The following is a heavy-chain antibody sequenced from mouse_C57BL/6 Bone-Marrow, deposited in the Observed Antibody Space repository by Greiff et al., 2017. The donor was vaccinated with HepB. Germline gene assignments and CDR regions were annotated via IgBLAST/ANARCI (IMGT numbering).Heavy chain of an antibody. V-gene: IGHV1-82*01. J-gene: IGHJ1*03. CDR2: IYPGDGDT. Sequence: VQLQQSGPELVKPGASVKISCKASGYAFSSSWMNWVKQRPVKGLEWIGRIYPGDGDTNYNGKFKGKATLTADKSSSTAYMQLSSLTSEDSAVYFCARFITTVPHWYFDVWGTGTTVTVSS. D-gene: IGHD1-1*01. CDR1: GYAFSSSW. CDR3: ARFITTVPHWYFDV.